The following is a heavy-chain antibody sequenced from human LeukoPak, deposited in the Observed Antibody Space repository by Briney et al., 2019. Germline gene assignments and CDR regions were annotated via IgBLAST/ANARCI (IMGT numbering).Heavy chain of an antibody. D-gene: IGHD3-10*01. J-gene: IGHJ5*02. CDR2: IYPGDSDT. Sequence: GESLKISCKGSGYSFTSYWIGWVRQMPGKGLEWMGIIYPGDSDTRYSPSFQGQVTISADKSISTAYLQWSSLKASDTAMYYCARRSPLRPKYGSAAAAWFDPWGQGTLVTVSS. CDR3: ARRSPLRPKYGSAAAAWFDP. V-gene: IGHV5-51*01. CDR1: GYSFTSYW.